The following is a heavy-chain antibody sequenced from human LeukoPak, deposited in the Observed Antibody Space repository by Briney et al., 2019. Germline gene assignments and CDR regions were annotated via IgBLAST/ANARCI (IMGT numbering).Heavy chain of an antibody. J-gene: IGHJ5*02. CDR2: IKQDGSEK. Sequence: GGSLRLSCAASGFAFSSYWMSWVRQAPGKGLEWVASIKQDGSEKYYVDSVKGRFTISRDNAKNSLYLQMNSLRAEDTAVYYCARGHSSSPNWFDPWGQGTLVTVSS. D-gene: IGHD6-13*01. CDR1: GFAFSSYW. CDR3: ARGHSSSPNWFDP. V-gene: IGHV3-7*04.